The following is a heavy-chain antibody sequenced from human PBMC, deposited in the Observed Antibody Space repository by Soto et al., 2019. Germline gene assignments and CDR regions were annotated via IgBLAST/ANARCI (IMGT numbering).Heavy chain of an antibody. CDR1: GFTFSTYS. CDR2: ISSSSGTI. CDR3: AKEGWGSGYDSTGY. D-gene: IGHD5-12*01. Sequence: EVQLVESGGDLVQPGGSLRLSCAASGFTFSTYSMNWVRQAPGKGLEWISYISSSSGTIHYADSVKGRFTISRDNSKNTLYLQMNSLRAEDTAVYYCAKEGWGSGYDSTGYWGQGTLVTVSS. V-gene: IGHV3-48*01. J-gene: IGHJ4*02.